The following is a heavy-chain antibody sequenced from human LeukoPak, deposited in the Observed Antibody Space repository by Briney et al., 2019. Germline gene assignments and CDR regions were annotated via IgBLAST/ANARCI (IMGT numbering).Heavy chain of an antibody. Sequence: SETLSLTCGVHGGSFSDYYWTWIRQPPGRGLEWIGEISHIGNAIYSSSLTSRVTISIDTSHNQFSLKLTSVTAADTALYYCARGVQKSGWYLDSWGQGTLVTVSS. CDR2: ISHIGNA. D-gene: IGHD6-19*01. V-gene: IGHV4-34*01. CDR3: ARGVQKSGWYLDS. J-gene: IGHJ4*02. CDR1: GGSFSDYY.